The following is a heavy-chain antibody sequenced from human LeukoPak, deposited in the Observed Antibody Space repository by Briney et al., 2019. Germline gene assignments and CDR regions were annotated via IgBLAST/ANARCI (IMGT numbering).Heavy chain of an antibody. CDR2: ISWNSGSI. D-gene: IGHD2-2*02. CDR3: AKDYCSSTSCYTDY. V-gene: IGHV3-9*01. Sequence: GGSLRLSCAASGFTFDNYAMHWVRQAPGKGLEWVSGISWNSGSIGYADSVKGRFTISRDNAENSLYLQMNSLRAEDTALYFCAKDYCSSTSCYTDYWGQGTLVTVSS. J-gene: IGHJ4*02. CDR1: GFTFDNYA.